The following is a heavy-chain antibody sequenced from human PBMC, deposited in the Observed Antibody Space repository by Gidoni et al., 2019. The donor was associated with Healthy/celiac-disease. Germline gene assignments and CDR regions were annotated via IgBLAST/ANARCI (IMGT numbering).Heavy chain of an antibody. V-gene: IGHV3-33*06. CDR2: IWYDGSNK. CDR1: GFTFSSYG. Sequence: QVQLVESGGGVVQPGRSLRLSCAASGFTFSSYGMHWVRQAPGKGLEWVAVIWYDGSNKYYADSVKGRFTISRDNSKNTLYLQMNSLRAEDTAVYYCAKRSSSVTDYYGMDVWGQGTTVTVSS. CDR3: AKRSSSVTDYYGMDV. J-gene: IGHJ6*02. D-gene: IGHD6-13*01.